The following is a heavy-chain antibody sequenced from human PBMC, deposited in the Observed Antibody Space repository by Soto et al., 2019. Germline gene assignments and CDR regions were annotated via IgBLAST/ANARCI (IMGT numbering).Heavy chain of an antibody. J-gene: IGHJ4*02. Sequence: QVQLVQSGAEVKKPGASVKVSCKASGYTFTSYDINWVRQATGQGLEWMGWMNPNSGNTGYAQKFQGRVTMTRNTSISTDYMELSRLRSEDTAVYYCARGPGYYDSSGYYSFDYWGQGTLVTVSS. D-gene: IGHD3-22*01. CDR3: ARGPGYYDSSGYYSFDY. CDR2: MNPNSGNT. CDR1: GYTFTSYD. V-gene: IGHV1-8*01.